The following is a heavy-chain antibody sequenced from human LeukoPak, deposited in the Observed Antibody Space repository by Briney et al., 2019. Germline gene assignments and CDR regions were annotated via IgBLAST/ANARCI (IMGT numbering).Heavy chain of an antibody. CDR1: GFIFSNFW. Sequence: GGSLRLSCTGSGFIFSNFWMGWARQGPGKGLQWVASINRDGSEKHPVDSVKGRFTISRDNAKNSVYLQMNGLTVEDTVVYYCVRDVDIWGQGTLVTVSS. CDR3: VRDVDI. J-gene: IGHJ4*02. V-gene: IGHV3-7*01. D-gene: IGHD5-24*01. CDR2: INRDGSEK.